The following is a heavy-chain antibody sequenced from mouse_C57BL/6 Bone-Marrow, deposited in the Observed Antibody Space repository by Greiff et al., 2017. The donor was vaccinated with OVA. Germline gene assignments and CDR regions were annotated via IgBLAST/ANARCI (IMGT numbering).Heavy chain of an antibody. CDR3: ARGDYDVPYYFDY. CDR1: GYTFTSYG. Sequence: VQLQHSGAELVRPGSSVKMSCKTSGYTFTSYGINWVKQRPGQGLEWIGYIYIGNGYTEYNEKFKGKATLTSDTSSSTAYMQLSSLTSEDSAVYYCARGDYDVPYYFDYWGQGTTLTVSS. V-gene: IGHV1-58*01. CDR2: IYIGNGYT. J-gene: IGHJ2*01. D-gene: IGHD2-4*01.